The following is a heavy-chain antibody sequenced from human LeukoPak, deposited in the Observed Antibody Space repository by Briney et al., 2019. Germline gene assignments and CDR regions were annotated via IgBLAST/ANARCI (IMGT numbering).Heavy chain of an antibody. CDR1: GFSFSSYA. D-gene: IGHD1-14*01. V-gene: IGHV3-23*01. Sequence: GGSLRLSCAASGFSFSSYAMSWVRQAPGKGLEWVSAISGSGGSTYYADSVKGRFTISRDNAKNSLYLQMNSLRAEDTAVYYCARVSGGDFDYWGQGTLVTVSS. CDR2: ISGSGGST. J-gene: IGHJ4*02. CDR3: ARVSGGDFDY.